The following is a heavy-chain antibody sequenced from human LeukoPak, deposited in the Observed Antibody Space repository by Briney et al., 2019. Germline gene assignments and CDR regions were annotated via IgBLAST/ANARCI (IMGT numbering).Heavy chain of an antibody. D-gene: IGHD5-18*01. J-gene: IGHJ4*02. CDR2: ISHSGST. V-gene: IGHV4-38-2*01. Sequence: PSDTLSLTCALSGYSMSSGYYWGSNPQPPGKGLAWIWSISHSGSTCYNPSLRSRVTISIDKAKNHFSLRMNCVSAADTAVYYCARVGGYSYGNDHFNYWGQGTLVTVSS. CDR3: ARVGGYSYGNDHFNY. CDR1: GYSMSSGYY.